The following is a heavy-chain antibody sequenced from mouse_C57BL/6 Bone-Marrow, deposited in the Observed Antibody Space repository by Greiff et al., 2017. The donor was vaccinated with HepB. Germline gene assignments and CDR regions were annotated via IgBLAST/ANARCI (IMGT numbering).Heavy chain of an antibody. Sequence: VQLQQSGPELVKPGASVKIPCKASGYTFTDYNMDWVKQSHGKSLEWIGDINPNNGGTIYNQKFKGKATLTVDKSSSTAYMELRSLTSEHTAVYYCARFITTVVATYYYAMDYWGQGTSVTVSS. CDR2: INPNNGGT. CDR1: GYTFTDYN. D-gene: IGHD1-1*01. J-gene: IGHJ4*01. V-gene: IGHV1-18*01. CDR3: ARFITTVVATYYYAMDY.